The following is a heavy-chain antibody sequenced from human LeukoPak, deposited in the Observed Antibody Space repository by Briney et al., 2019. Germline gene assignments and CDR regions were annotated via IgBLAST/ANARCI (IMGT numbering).Heavy chain of an antibody. Sequence: SETLSLTCTISAASISSSSHHWGWIRQSPGKGLEWIGSIYYGQTIYYNPSLNSRVTISVVTSMDQFTLQLNSVTAADTAVYYCAKDRPYYDSSGYYYAALYESWGQGTLVTVSS. CDR1: AASISSSSHH. D-gene: IGHD3-22*01. CDR3: AKDRPYYDSSGYYYAALYES. V-gene: IGHV4-39*02. CDR2: IYYGQTI. J-gene: IGHJ5*02.